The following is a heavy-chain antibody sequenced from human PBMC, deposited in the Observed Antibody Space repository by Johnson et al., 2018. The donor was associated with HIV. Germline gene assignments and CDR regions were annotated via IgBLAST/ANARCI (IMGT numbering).Heavy chain of an antibody. D-gene: IGHD6-19*01. J-gene: IGHJ3*02. CDR3: AKDLSSGWYHAFDI. Sequence: QVQLVESGGGVVQPGGSLRLSCAASAFTFSSYAIHWVRQAPGKGLEWVAFIHYDGNNNYYADYVKGRFTISRDNSKNTLYLHMNSLRTEDTAVYYCAKDLSSGWYHAFDIWGQGTMVTVSS. CDR2: IHYDGNNN. V-gene: IGHV3-30*02. CDR1: AFTFSSYA.